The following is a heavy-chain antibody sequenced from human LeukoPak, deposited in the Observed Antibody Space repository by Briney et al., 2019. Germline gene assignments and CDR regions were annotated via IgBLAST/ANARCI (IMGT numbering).Heavy chain of an antibody. V-gene: IGHV3-53*01. D-gene: IGHD5-24*01. CDR3: AREGEKGDGYNHGLDY. J-gene: IGHJ4*02. CDR2: LRKVGTT. Sequence: GGSLRLSCATSGFTVSSRYMSWVRQAPGKGLEWVAVLRKVGTTFYTDSVKGRFTISRDTSKNTLNLQMNSQRAEDTAVYYCAREGEKGDGYNHGLDYWGQGTLVTVSS. CDR1: GFTVSSRY.